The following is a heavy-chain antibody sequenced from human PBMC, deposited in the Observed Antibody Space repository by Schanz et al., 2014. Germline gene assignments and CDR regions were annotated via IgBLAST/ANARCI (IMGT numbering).Heavy chain of an antibody. CDR1: RIIFGTYS. CDR2: ISGSGAST. V-gene: IGHV3-23*04. Sequence: EVQLVESGGGLVKPGGSLRLSCTASRIIFGTYSMNWIRQTPKGLEWVSAISGSGASTYYADSVKGRFTISRDNSKNTHQLQRNSPRAEDTAVYYCAKDQGSYGSGSYSYFDYWGQGTLATVSS. D-gene: IGHD3-10*01. J-gene: IGHJ4*02. CDR3: AKDQGSYGSGSYSYFDY.